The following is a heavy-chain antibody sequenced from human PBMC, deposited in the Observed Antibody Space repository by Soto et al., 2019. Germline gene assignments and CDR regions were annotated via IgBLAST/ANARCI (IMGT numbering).Heavy chain of an antibody. CDR1: GGSVSSGSYY. CDR3: ARDLVLRMGYCSSTSCYPYYYYGMDV. Sequence: SETLSLTCTVSGGSVSSGSYYWSRIRQPPGKGLEWIGYICYSGSTNYNPSLKSRVTISVDTSKNQFSLKLSSVTAADTAVYYCARDLVLRMGYCSSTSCYPYYYYGMDVWGQGTTVTVSS. D-gene: IGHD2-2*01. CDR2: ICYSGST. J-gene: IGHJ6*02. V-gene: IGHV4-61*01.